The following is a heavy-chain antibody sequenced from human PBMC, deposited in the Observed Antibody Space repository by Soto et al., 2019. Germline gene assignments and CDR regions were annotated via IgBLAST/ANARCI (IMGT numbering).Heavy chain of an antibody. V-gene: IGHV4-4*07. J-gene: IGHJ5*02. Sequence: SETLSLTYTVPGASISGFYWSWIRKSAGKGLEWIGRIYATGTTDYNPSLKSRVMMSVDTSKKQFSLKLGSVTAADTAVYYCVRDGTKTLRDWFDPWGQGISVTVSS. CDR2: IYATGTT. CDR1: GASISGFY. D-gene: IGHD1-1*01. CDR3: VRDGTKTLRDWFDP.